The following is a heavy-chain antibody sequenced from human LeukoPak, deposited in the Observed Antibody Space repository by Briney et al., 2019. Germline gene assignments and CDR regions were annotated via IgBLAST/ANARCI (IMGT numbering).Heavy chain of an antibody. CDR3: ATSPAPNYHLWFDP. V-gene: IGHV4-59*12. Sequence: SETLSLTCTVSGDSFSYFYWSWIRQPPGKGLEWIGSIYYSGSTYYNPSLKSRVTISVDTSKNQFSLKLSSVTAADTAVYYCATSPAPNYHLWFDPWGQGTLVTVSS. J-gene: IGHJ5*02. CDR1: GDSFSYFY. CDR2: IYYSGST. D-gene: IGHD1-1*01.